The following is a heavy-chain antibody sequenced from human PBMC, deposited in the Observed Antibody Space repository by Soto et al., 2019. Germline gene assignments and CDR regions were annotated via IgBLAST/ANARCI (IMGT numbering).Heavy chain of an antibody. Sequence: GESLKISCKGSGYTFTSYWIGWVRQMPGKGLEWMGLIFPGDSDTRYSPSFQGQVTISADKSISTAYLQWSSLKASDTAMYFCARSPVGATVYYFDYWAQGALVTVS. V-gene: IGHV5-51*01. CDR2: IFPGDSDT. D-gene: IGHD1-26*01. CDR3: ARSPVGATVYYFDY. CDR1: GYTFTSYW. J-gene: IGHJ4*02.